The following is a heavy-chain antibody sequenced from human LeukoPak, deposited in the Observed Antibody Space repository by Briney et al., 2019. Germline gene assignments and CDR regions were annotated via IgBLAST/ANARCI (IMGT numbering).Heavy chain of an antibody. Sequence: SETLSLTCAVYGGSFSGYYWSWIRQPPGKGLEWIGEINHSGSTNYNPPLKSRVTISVDTSKNQFSLKLSSVTAADTAVYYCARSAAYCFDYWGQGTLVTVSS. V-gene: IGHV4-34*01. CDR3: ARSAAYCFDY. CDR1: GGSFSGYY. J-gene: IGHJ4*02. CDR2: INHSGST.